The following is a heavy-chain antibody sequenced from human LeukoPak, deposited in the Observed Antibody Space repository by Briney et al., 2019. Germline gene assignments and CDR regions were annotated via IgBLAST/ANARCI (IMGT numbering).Heavy chain of an antibody. CDR3: ATLAPGYSSGWNHIDY. D-gene: IGHD6-19*01. CDR1: GFTFSTYW. J-gene: IGHJ4*02. CDR2: LNSDGSST. V-gene: IGHV3-74*03. Sequence: GGSLRLSCAASGFTFSTYWMSWVRQAPGKGLIWVSRLNSDGSSTTYADSVKGRFTISRDSAKNTLYLQMNSLRAEDTAVYYCATLAPGYSSGWNHIDYWGQGTLVTVSS.